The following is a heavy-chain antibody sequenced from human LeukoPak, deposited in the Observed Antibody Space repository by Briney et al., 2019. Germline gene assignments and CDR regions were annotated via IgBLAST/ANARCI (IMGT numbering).Heavy chain of an antibody. V-gene: IGHV3-53*01. Sequence: PGGSLRLSCAASGFPFSSNYMSWVRQAPGKGLEWVSVIYSGGSTYYADSVKGRFTISRDNSKSTLYLQMNSLRAEDTAVYYCAREVWELRGVFDYWGQGTLVTVSS. CDR3: AREVWELRGVFDY. D-gene: IGHD1-26*01. CDR2: IYSGGST. J-gene: IGHJ4*02. CDR1: GFPFSSNY.